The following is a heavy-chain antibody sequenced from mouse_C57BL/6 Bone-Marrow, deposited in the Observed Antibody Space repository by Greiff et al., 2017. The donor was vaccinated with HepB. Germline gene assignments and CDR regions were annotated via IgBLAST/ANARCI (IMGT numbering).Heavy chain of an antibody. CDR1: GFTFSSYA. CDR3: ARDGVVTTVGYYAMDY. V-gene: IGHV5-4*01. D-gene: IGHD1-1*01. J-gene: IGHJ4*01. Sequence: EVHLVESGGGLVKPGGSLKLSCAASGFTFSSYAMSWVRQTPEKRLEWVATISDGGSYTYYPDNVKGRFTISRDNAKNNLYLQMSHLKSEDTAMYYCARDGVVTTVGYYAMDYWGQGTSVTVSS. CDR2: ISDGGSYT.